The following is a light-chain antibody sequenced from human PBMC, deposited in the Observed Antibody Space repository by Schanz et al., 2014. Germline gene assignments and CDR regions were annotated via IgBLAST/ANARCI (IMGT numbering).Light chain of an antibody. CDR1: SSDVGAYDY. CDR2: EVS. V-gene: IGLV2-14*01. Sequence: QSALNQPPSASGSPGQSVTISCTGTSSDVGAYDYVSWYQQHPGKAPKLMIYEVSNRPSGVSNRFSGSKSGNTASLTISGLQAEDEADYYCATWDDSLNGYVVFGGGTKLTVL. CDR3: ATWDDSLNGYVV. J-gene: IGLJ2*01.